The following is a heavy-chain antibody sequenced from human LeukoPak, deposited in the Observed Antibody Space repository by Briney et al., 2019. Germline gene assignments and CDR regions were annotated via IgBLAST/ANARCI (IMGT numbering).Heavy chain of an antibody. J-gene: IGHJ6*02. D-gene: IGHD3-3*01. CDR1: GFTFSSYS. V-gene: IGHV3-21*01. CDR2: ISSSSSYI. CDR3: AREYSRGDFKRYDFWSGPYGMDV. Sequence: GGSLRLSCAASGFTFSSYSMNWVRQAPGKGLEWVSSISSSSSYIYYADSVKGRFTISRDNAKNSLYLQMNSLRAEDTAVYYCAREYSRGDFKRYDFWSGPYGMDVWGQGTTVTVSS.